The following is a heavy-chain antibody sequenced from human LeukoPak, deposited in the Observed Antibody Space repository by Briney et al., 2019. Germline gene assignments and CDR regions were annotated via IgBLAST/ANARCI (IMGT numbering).Heavy chain of an antibody. D-gene: IGHD5-18*01. CDR2: ISAYNGNT. CDR1: GYTFTSYG. V-gene: IGHV1-18*01. CDR3: ARDEIQLWFGNAFDI. Sequence: AASVKVSCKASGYTFTSYGISWVRQAPGQGLEWMGWISAYNGNTNYAQKLQGRVTMTTDTSTSTAYMELRSLRSDDTAVYYCARDEIQLWFGNAFDIWGQGTMVTVSS. J-gene: IGHJ3*02.